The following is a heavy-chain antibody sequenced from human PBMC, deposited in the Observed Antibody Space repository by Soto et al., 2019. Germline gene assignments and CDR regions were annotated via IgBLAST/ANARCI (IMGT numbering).Heavy chain of an antibody. J-gene: IGHJ4*02. V-gene: IGHV2-5*02. D-gene: IGHD1-1*01. CDR2: IYWDNDK. Sequence: SGPTLVNPTQTLTLTCTFSGFSLFTSGPGVAWIRQPPGKALECLALIYWDNDKYYSPSLKSRLTITKDTSKNQVVLTMTNMDPIDTATYYCVHRRIDSTRNWNGGCFYFGGQGVLVTVSS. CDR3: VHRRIDSTRNWNGGCFYF. CDR1: GFSLFTSGPG.